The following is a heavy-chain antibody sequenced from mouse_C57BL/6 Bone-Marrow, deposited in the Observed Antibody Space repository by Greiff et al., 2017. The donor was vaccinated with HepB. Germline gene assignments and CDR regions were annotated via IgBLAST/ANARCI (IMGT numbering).Heavy chain of an antibody. CDR2: IDPNSGGT. Sequence: VQLQQPGAELVKPGASVKLSCKASGYTFTSYWMHWVKQRPGRGLEWIGRIDPNSGGTKYNEKFKSKATLTVDKPSSTAYMQLSSPTSEDSAVYYCARHSSGYVRYYAMDYWGQGTSVTVSS. D-gene: IGHD3-2*02. CDR1: GYTFTSYW. CDR3: ARHSSGYVRYYAMDY. V-gene: IGHV1-72*01. J-gene: IGHJ4*01.